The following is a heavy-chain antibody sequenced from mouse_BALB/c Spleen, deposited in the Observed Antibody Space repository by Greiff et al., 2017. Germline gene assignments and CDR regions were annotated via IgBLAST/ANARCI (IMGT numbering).Heavy chain of an antibody. Sequence: EVKLMESGGGLVKPGGSLNLSCAASGFSFSSYAMSWVRQSPEKRLAWVAEISSGGSYTYYPDIVTGRFTISRDNANNTLYLEMSSLRSEDTAMYYCASDWQVYCGLAYWGQGTLVTVSA. CDR1: GFSFSSYA. CDR2: ISSGGSYT. CDR3: ASDWQVYCGLAY. J-gene: IGHJ3*01. V-gene: IGHV5-9-4*01. D-gene: IGHD1-1*01.